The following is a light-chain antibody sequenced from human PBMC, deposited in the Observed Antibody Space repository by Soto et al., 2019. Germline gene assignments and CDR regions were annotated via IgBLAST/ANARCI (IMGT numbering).Light chain of an antibody. V-gene: IGLV2-14*01. J-gene: IGLJ1*01. CDR2: EVS. Sequence: QSVLTQPASVAGSPGQSITITCTGTSSDVGGYNYVSWYQQHPGKAPKLMIYEVSNRPSGVSKRFSGSKSGNTASLTISGVQAENEADYYCSSYTSSSTRVFATGTKLTVL. CDR3: SSYTSSSTRV. CDR1: SSDVGGYNY.